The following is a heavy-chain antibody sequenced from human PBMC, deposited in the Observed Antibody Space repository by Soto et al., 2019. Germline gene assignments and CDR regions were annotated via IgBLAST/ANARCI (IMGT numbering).Heavy chain of an antibody. Sequence: EPLSLTWTYSCGCISSDYWGWIRQPAGKGLEWIGRIYISENNHYTPSLRSRVSMSLDTSKKQLSLNLSSVTAADTAVYYCARGVGRSSWTSFDSWGQGTLVTVSS. D-gene: IGHD6-13*01. J-gene: IGHJ4*02. CDR2: IYISENN. V-gene: IGHV4-4*07. CDR3: ARGVGRSSWTSFDS. CDR1: CGCISSDY.